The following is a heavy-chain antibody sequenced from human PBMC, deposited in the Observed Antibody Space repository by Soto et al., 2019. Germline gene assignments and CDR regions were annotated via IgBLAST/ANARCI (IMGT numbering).Heavy chain of an antibody. Sequence: SVKVSCKASGGTFSSYAISWVRQAPGQGLEWMGGIIPIFGTADYAQKFQGRVTITADESTSTAYMELSSLRSADTAVYYCARDRTYCGYVGLRIFDYWGQGTLVTVSS. D-gene: IGHD5-12*01. V-gene: IGHV1-69*01. CDR2: IIPIFGTA. J-gene: IGHJ4*02. CDR1: GGTFSSYA. CDR3: ARDRTYCGYVGLRIFDY.